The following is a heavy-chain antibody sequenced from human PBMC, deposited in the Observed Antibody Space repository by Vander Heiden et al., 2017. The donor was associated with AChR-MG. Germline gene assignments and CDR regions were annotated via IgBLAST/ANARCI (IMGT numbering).Heavy chain of an antibody. Sequence: ELQLVESGGGLVQPGGSLRLSRAAPGVTFSSYAMGWVRQAPGKGREWVSAMSGSGGSTYYADSVKCRFTISRDNSKNTLYLQMNSLRAEDTAVYYCAKDPSRYDSSGYYYYDYWGEGTLVTVSS. V-gene: IGHV3-23*04. CDR3: AKDPSRYDSSGYYYYDY. CDR1: GVTFSSYA. D-gene: IGHD3-22*01. CDR2: MSGSGGST. J-gene: IGHJ4*02.